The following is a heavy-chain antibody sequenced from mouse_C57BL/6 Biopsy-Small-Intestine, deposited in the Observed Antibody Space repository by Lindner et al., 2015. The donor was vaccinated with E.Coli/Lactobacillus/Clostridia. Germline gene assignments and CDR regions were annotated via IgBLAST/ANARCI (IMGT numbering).Heavy chain of an antibody. V-gene: IGHV1-14*01. D-gene: IGHD2-13*01. CDR3: ARRLRGDWNFGDYFYYYIDV. J-gene: IGHJ1*03. Sequence: SVKVSCKASGYTFSNYAITWVRQAPGQGLEWLGWINSYNDKTNYAQKLQGRLTMTTDTSTSTAYMELRSLTSDDTAVYYCARRLRGDWNFGDYFYYYIDVWGKGTTVTVSS. CDR1: GYTFSNYA. CDR2: INSYNDKT.